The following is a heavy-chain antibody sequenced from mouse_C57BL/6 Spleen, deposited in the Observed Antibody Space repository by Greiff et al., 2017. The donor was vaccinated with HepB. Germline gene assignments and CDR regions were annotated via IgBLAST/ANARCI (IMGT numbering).Heavy chain of an antibody. Sequence: EVQLVESGGGLVQPKGSLKLSCAASGFSFNTYAMNWVRQAPGKGLEWVARIRSKSNNYATYYADSVKDRFTISRDDSESMLYLQMNNLKTEDTAMYYCVTGYYGEYYFDYWGQGTTLTVSS. V-gene: IGHV10-1*01. D-gene: IGHD1-2*01. CDR1: GFSFNTYA. J-gene: IGHJ2*01. CDR2: IRSKSNNYAT. CDR3: VTGYYGEYYFDY.